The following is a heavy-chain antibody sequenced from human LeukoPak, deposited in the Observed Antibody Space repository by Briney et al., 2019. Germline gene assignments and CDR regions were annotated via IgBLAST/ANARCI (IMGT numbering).Heavy chain of an antibody. J-gene: IGHJ4*02. CDR3: AGRRVLDASFDY. Sequence: PGGSLRLSCAASGFTVSNNYMSWVRQAPGKGLEWVSVIYSGDNTYYVESVKGRFTISRDNSENTLLLQMNRLRAEDTAVYYCAGRRVLDASFDYWGQGTLVTVSS. D-gene: IGHD3-16*01. CDR1: GFTVSNNY. V-gene: IGHV3-66*02. CDR2: IYSGDNT.